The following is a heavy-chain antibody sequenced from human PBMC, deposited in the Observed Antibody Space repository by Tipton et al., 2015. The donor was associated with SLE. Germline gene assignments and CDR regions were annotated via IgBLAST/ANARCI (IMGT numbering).Heavy chain of an antibody. CDR2: ISSTSSST. CDR3: ARHFNYDFWSGDDYYYYYAMDV. V-gene: IGHV3-48*01. Sequence: SLRLSCAASEFTFSSYNMNWVRQAPGKGLEWVSYISSTSSSTYYADSVKGRFTISRDNAKNSLYLQMNSLTAEDTAVYYCARHFNYDFWSGDDYYYYYAMDVWGQGTTVTVSS. J-gene: IGHJ6*02. CDR1: EFTFSSYN. D-gene: IGHD3-3*01.